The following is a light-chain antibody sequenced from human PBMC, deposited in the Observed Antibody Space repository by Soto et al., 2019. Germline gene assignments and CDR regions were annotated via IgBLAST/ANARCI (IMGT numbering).Light chain of an antibody. V-gene: IGKV3-20*01. CDR1: QRVSLSY. CDR2: DSS. J-gene: IGKJ1*01. CDR3: QQYARSSWT. Sequence: DIVLTQSPDTLSLSPGDRVTLSCRASQRVSLSYLVWYQQKPGQPPMLLIDDSSTRGSGVPDRCDGGGSGTDFTLTITRLEPEDSAVYYCQQYARSSWTFGQGTKLEIK.